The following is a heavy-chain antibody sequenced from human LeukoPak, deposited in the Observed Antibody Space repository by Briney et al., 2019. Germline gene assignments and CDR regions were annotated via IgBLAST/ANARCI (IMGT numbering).Heavy chain of an antibody. CDR1: GFTFSSYW. CDR2: IKQDGSEK. D-gene: IGHD3-22*01. Sequence: GGSLRLSCAASGFTFSSYWMSWVRQAPGKGLEWVANIKQDGSEKYYVDSVKGRFTISRDNAKNSLYLQMNSLRAEDTAVYSCAREGIGYYDSSGYSDYWGQGTLVTVSS. CDR3: AREGIGYYDSSGYSDY. V-gene: IGHV3-7*01. J-gene: IGHJ4*02.